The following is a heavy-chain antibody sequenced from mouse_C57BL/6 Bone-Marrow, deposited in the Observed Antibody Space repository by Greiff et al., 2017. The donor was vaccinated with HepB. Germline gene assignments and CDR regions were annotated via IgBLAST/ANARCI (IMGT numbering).Heavy chain of an antibody. CDR2: IYPGNSDT. D-gene: IGHD1-1*01. CDR1: GYTFTSYW. J-gene: IGHJ3*01. CDR3: TRHYGSSSWFAY. Sequence: EVQLVESGTVLARPGASVKMSCKTSGYTFTSYWMHWVKQRPGQGLEWIGAIYPGNSDTSYNQKFKGKAKLTAVTSASTAYMELSSLTNEDSAVYYCTRHYGSSSWFAYWGQGTLVTVSA. V-gene: IGHV1-5*01.